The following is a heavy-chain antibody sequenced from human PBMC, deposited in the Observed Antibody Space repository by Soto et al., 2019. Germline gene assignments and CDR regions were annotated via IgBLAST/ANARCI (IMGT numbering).Heavy chain of an antibody. CDR1: GFTFSSYA. CDR3: ANPPVGKYSCSSAIDY. Sequence: EVQLLESGGGLVQPGGSLRLSCAASGFTFSSYAMSWVRQAPGKGLEWVSAISGSGGSTYYADSVKGRFTISRDNSKNTLYLQMNSLRAEDTAVYYCANPPVGKYSCSSAIDYWGQGTLVTVSS. J-gene: IGHJ4*02. D-gene: IGHD6-6*01. CDR2: ISGSGGST. V-gene: IGHV3-23*01.